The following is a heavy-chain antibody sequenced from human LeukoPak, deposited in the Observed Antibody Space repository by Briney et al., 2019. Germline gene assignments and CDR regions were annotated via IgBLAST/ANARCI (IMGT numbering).Heavy chain of an antibody. Sequence: GGSLRLSCAASGFTFSSYGMHWVRQAPGKGLEWVAFIRYDGSNKYYADSVKGRFTISRDNSKNTLYLQMNSLRTEDTAIYYCTRASGSYSNSDYWGQGTLVTVSS. CDR3: TRASGSYSNSDY. J-gene: IGHJ4*02. CDR2: IRYDGSNK. CDR1: GFTFSSYG. D-gene: IGHD1-26*01. V-gene: IGHV3-30*02.